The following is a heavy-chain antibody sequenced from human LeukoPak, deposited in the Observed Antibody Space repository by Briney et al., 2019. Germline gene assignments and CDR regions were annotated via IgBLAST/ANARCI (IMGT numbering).Heavy chain of an antibody. CDR1: GFTFSNYG. CDR2: ISRSGVST. CDR3: ARDTLTMVTNAFDM. D-gene: IGHD5-18*01. J-gene: IGHJ3*02. V-gene: IGHV3-23*01. Sequence: GGSLRLSCAASGFTFSNYGMTWVRQAPGKGLEWVSSISRSGVSTYYADSLKGRFTISRDNSKNTLYLQMNSLSAEDTAVYYCARDTLTMVTNAFDMWGQGTMVTVSS.